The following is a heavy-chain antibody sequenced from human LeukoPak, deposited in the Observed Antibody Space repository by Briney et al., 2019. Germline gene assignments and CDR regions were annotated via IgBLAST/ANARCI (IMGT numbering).Heavy chain of an antibody. Sequence: PGGSLRLSCAASGFTFSDYYMSWIRQAPGKGLEWVSYISSSSSYTNYADSVKGGFTISRDNAKNSLYLQMNSLRAEDTAVYYCARLAGGGSYLSIDYWGQGTVVTVSS. CDR1: GFTFSDYY. J-gene: IGHJ4*02. CDR2: ISSSSSYT. CDR3: ARLAGGGSYLSIDY. V-gene: IGHV3-11*06. D-gene: IGHD1-26*01.